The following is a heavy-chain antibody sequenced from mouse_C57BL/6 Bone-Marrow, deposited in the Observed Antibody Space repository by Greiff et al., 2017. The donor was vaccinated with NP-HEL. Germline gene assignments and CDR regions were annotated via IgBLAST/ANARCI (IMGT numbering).Heavy chain of an antibody. CDR3: ARYYYGSSYSNYFDY. D-gene: IGHD1-1*01. V-gene: IGHV1-80*01. Sequence: QVQLQQSGAELVKPGASVKISCKASGYAFSSYWMNWVKQRPGKGLEWIGQIYPGDGDTNYNGKFKGKATLTADKSSSTAYMQLSSLTSEDSAVYFCARYYYGSSYSNYFDYWGQGTTLTVSS. CDR1: GYAFSSYW. J-gene: IGHJ2*01. CDR2: IYPGDGDT.